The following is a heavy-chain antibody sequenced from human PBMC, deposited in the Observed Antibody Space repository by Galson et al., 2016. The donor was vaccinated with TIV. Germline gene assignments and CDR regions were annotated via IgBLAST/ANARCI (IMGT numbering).Heavy chain of an antibody. V-gene: IGHV1-69*13. CDR1: GSTFSSYA. J-gene: IGHJ4*02. Sequence: SVKVSYKASGSTFSSYAVSWVRQAPGQGLEWMGGIIGMFGIANYAQKFQGRVTITADESTSTAYMELFSLRSEDTAVYYCARGDDYNHQKAILNYWGQGTLVIVSS. CDR2: IIGMFGIA. CDR3: ARGDDYNHQKAILNY. D-gene: IGHD5-24*01.